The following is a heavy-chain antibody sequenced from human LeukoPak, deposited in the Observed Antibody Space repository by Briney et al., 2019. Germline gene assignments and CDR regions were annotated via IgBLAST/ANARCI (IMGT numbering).Heavy chain of an antibody. CDR2: FDPEDGET. CDR3: ATAIGESLPTGWFDP. CDR1: GYTLTELS. D-gene: IGHD3-10*01. J-gene: IGHJ5*02. V-gene: IGHV1-24*01. Sequence: ASVKVSCKVSGYTLTELSMHWVRQAPGKGLEWMGGFDPEDGETIYAQKFQGRVTMTEDTSTDTAYMELSSLRSEDTAVYYCATAIGESLPTGWFDPWGQGTLVTVSS.